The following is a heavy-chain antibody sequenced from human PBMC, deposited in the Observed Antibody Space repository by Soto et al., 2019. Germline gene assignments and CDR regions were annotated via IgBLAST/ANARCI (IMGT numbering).Heavy chain of an antibody. CDR2: IIPIFGTA. V-gene: IGHV1-69*13. CDR1: GGTFSSYA. J-gene: IGHJ5*02. D-gene: IGHD2-2*01. CDR3: ASASGMVVPAAFNWFDP. Sequence: ASVKVSCKASGGTFSSYAISWVRQAPGQGLEWMGGIIPIFGTANYAQKFQGRVTITADESTSTAYMDLSSLRSEDTAVYYCASASGMVVPAAFNWFDPWGQGTLVTVSS.